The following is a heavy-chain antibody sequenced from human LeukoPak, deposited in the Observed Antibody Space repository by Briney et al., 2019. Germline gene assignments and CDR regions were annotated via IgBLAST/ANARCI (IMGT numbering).Heavy chain of an antibody. CDR2: ISGSGGST. V-gene: IGHV3-23*01. Sequence: PGGSLRLSCAGSGFTFSSYAMSWVRQAPGKGLEWVSGISGSGGSTYYADSVKGRFTISRDNSKNTLYLQMNSLRAEDTAVYYCAKDQVVRGVTGWFDPWGQGTLVTVSS. D-gene: IGHD3-10*01. CDR1: GFTFSSYA. CDR3: AKDQVVRGVTGWFDP. J-gene: IGHJ5*02.